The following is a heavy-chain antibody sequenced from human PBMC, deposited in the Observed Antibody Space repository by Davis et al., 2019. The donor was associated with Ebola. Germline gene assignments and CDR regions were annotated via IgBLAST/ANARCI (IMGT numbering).Heavy chain of an antibody. CDR1: GYTFTSYY. J-gene: IGHJ4*02. V-gene: IGHV1-2*02. D-gene: IGHD6-19*01. CDR3: ARDLRIAVAGTWGY. Sequence: ASVKVSCKASGYTFTSYYMHWVRQAPGQGLEWMGWINPNSGGTNYAQKFQGRVTMTRDTSISTAYMELSSLRSEDTAVYYCARDLRIAVAGTWGYWGQGTLVTVSS. CDR2: INPNSGGT.